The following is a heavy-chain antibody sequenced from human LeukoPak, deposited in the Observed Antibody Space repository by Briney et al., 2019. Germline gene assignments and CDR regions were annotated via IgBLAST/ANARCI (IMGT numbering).Heavy chain of an antibody. V-gene: IGHV1-2*06. CDR1: GYTFTGYY. CDR3: TSHWVSIAAAARDY. D-gene: IGHD6-13*01. CDR2: INPNSGGT. Sequence: ASVKVSCKASGYTFTGYYMYWVRQAPGQGLEWMGRINPNSGGTNYAQKFQGRVTMTRDTSISTAYMELSRLRSDDTAVYYCTSHWVSIAAAARDYWGQGTLVIVST. J-gene: IGHJ4*02.